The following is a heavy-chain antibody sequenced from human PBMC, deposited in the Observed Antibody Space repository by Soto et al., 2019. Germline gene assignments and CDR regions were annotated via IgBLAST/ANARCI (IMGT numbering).Heavy chain of an antibody. CDR3: ARNGCSGGSCYFGLDP. Sequence: SETLSLTCTVSGGSISSSSYYWGWIRQPPGKGLEWIGSIYYSGSTYYNPSLKSRVTISVDTSKNQFSLKLSSVTAADTAVYYCARNGCSGGSCYFGLDPWGQGTLVTVSS. CDR2: IYYSGST. J-gene: IGHJ5*02. V-gene: IGHV4-39*01. CDR1: GGSISSSSYY. D-gene: IGHD2-15*01.